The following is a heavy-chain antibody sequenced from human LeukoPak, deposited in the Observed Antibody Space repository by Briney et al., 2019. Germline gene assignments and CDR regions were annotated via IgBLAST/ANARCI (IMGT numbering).Heavy chain of an antibody. D-gene: IGHD5-24*01. CDR1: GFTFSSYS. J-gene: IGHJ4*02. CDR3: ARDRGSGGWLQLFGY. CDR2: ISSSSSYI. Sequence: GGSLRLSCAASGFTFSSYSMNWVRQAPGKGLEWVSSISSSSSYIYYADSVKGRFTVSRDNAKNSLYLQMNSLRAEDTAVYYCARDRGSGGWLQLFGYWGQGTLVTVSS. V-gene: IGHV3-21*01.